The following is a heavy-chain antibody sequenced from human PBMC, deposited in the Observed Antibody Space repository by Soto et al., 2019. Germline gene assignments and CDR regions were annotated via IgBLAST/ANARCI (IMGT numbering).Heavy chain of an antibody. V-gene: IGHV3-21*01. D-gene: IGHD3-9*01. CDR1: GFTFSSYS. Sequence: GGSLRLSCAASGFTFSSYSMNWVRQAPGKGLEWVSSISSSSSYIYYADSVKGRFTISRDNAKNSLYLQMNSLRAEDTAAYYCARDPVLRYFDWLLAPAHFDYWGQGTLVTVSS. CDR2: ISSSSSYI. CDR3: ARDPVLRYFDWLLAPAHFDY. J-gene: IGHJ4*02.